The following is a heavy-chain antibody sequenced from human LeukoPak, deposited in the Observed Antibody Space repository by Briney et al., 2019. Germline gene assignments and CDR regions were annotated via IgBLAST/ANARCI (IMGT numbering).Heavy chain of an antibody. Sequence: SETLSLTCTVSGGSISSSSYYWGWIRQPPGKGLEWIGSIYYSGSTYYNPSLKSRVTISVDTSKNQFSLKLSSVTAADTAVYYCATSIAAAGPYYFDYWGQGTLVTASS. CDR1: GGSISSSSYY. CDR3: ATSIAAAGPYYFDY. J-gene: IGHJ4*02. CDR2: IYYSGST. D-gene: IGHD6-13*01. V-gene: IGHV4-39*01.